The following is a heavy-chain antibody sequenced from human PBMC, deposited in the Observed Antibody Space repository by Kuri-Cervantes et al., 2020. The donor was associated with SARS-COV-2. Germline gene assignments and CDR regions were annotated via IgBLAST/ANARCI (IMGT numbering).Heavy chain of an antibody. Sequence: GGSLRLSCAASGFTFSSYSMNWVRQAPGKGLEWVSSISSSSSYIYYADSVKGRFTISRDNAKNSLYLQMNSLRAEDTAVYYCARGNNWNVYDPTYFDYWGQGTLVTVSS. V-gene: IGHV3-21*01. CDR2: ISSSSSYI. J-gene: IGHJ4*02. CDR1: GFTFSSYS. D-gene: IGHD1-20*01. CDR3: ARGNNWNVYDPTYFDY.